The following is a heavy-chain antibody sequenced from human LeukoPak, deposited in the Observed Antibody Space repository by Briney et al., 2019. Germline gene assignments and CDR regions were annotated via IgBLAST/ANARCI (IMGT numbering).Heavy chain of an antibody. CDR2: INNDGTST. CDR1: GFTFSRYW. D-gene: IGHD6-6*01. CDR3: AKAPVLSSYYYYGMDV. J-gene: IGHJ6*02. V-gene: IGHV3-74*01. Sequence: GGSLRLSCAASGFTFSRYWMHWVRQAPGKGLVWVSRINNDGTSTSYADSVKGRFTISRDNAKNPLYLQMNSLRAEDTAVYYCAKAPVLSSYYYYGMDVWGQGTTVTVSS.